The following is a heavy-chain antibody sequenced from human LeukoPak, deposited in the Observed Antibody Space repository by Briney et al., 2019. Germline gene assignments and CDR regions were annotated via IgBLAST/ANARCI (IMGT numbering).Heavy chain of an antibody. CDR1: GFTFSSYD. V-gene: IGHV3-13*01. D-gene: IGHD3-3*01. CDR3: ARDSQEVRSGYLIDY. CDR2: IGTAGDT. Sequence: GGSLRLSCAASGFTFSSYDMHWVRQATGKGLEWVSAIGTAGDTYYPGSVKGRFTISRENAKNSLYLQMNSLRAGDTAVYYCARDSQEVRSGYLIDYWGQGTLVTVSS. J-gene: IGHJ4*02.